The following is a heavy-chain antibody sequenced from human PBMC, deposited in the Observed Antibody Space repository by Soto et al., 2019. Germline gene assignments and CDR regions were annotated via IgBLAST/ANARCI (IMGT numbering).Heavy chain of an antibody. J-gene: IGHJ6*02. D-gene: IGHD6-19*01. CDR3: AKDQGAAVAGSYGMDV. CDR2: ISYDGNNK. V-gene: IGHV3-30*18. Sequence: QLVQSGGGVVQWGGSLTISCAASGFTFNKYGLQWVRRAPGKGLVWVAVISYDGNNKPYADSVKGRFTASRDDSKTTLFLQMNSLRVDDAAVYYCAKDQGAAVAGSYGMDVWGQGTTVTVSS. CDR1: GFTFNKYG.